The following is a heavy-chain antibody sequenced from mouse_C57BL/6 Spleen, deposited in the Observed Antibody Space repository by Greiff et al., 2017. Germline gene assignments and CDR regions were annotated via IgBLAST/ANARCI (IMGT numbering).Heavy chain of an antibody. Sequence: VQLQQSGAELVRPGASVTLSCKASGYTFTDYEMHWVKQTPVHGLEWIGAIDPETGGTAYNQKFKGKAILTADKSSSTAYMELRSLTSEDSAVYYCTRRVRGGYWYFDVWGTGTTVTVSS. CDR1: GYTFTDYE. V-gene: IGHV1-15*01. J-gene: IGHJ1*03. D-gene: IGHD2-14*01. CDR3: TRRVRGGYWYFDV. CDR2: IDPETGGT.